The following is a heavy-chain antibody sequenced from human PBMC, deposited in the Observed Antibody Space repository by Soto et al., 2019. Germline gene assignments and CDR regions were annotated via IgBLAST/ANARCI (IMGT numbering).Heavy chain of an antibody. Sequence: EVQLVESGGGSVQPGGFLRLSCVASGFTFSSSWMHWVRQAPGEGLVWVSRIASDGSIINYADSVKGRFTISRDNAKNTLYLQMNSLRAEDTALYSCVRYNWNGEGHWGQGTLVTVSS. J-gene: IGHJ1*01. CDR2: IASDGSII. CDR3: VRYNWNGEGH. V-gene: IGHV3-74*01. D-gene: IGHD1-1*01. CDR1: GFTFSSSW.